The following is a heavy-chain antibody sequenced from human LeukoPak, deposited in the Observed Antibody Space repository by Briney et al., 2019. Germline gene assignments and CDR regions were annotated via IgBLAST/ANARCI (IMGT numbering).Heavy chain of an antibody. D-gene: IGHD3-22*01. V-gene: IGHV4-39*01. CDR3: ARRFYYDSSGYRDAFDI. CDR1: GGSVSGYY. CDR2: IYYSGST. J-gene: IGHJ3*02. Sequence: SETLSLTCAVYGGSVSGYYWSWIRQPPGKGLEWIGSIYYSGSTYYNPSLKSRVTISVDTSKNQFSLKLSSVTAADTAVYYCARRFYYDSSGYRDAFDIWGQGTMVTVSS.